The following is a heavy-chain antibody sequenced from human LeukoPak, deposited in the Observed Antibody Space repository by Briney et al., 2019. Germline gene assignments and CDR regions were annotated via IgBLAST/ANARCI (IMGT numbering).Heavy chain of an antibody. J-gene: IGHJ6*02. D-gene: IGHD3-3*01. V-gene: IGHV4-34*01. CDR1: GGSFSGYY. Sequence: PSETLSLTCAVYGGSFSGYYWSWIRQPPGKGLEWIGEINHSGSTNYNPSLKSRVTISVDTSKNQFSLELSSVTAADTAVYYCARLADYYDFWSGSSEMDVWGQGTTVTVSS. CDR3: ARLADYYDFWSGSSEMDV. CDR2: INHSGST.